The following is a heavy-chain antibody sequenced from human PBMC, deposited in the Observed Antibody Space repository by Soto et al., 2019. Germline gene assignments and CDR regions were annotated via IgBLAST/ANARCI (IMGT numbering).Heavy chain of an antibody. J-gene: IGHJ6*02. CDR1: GLTFSNYW. V-gene: IGHV3-74*01. Sequence: GGSLRLSCAASGLTFSNYWMHWVRQAPGQGLVWVSRISNDGTITDYADSVKGRFTVSRDNAKNTQSLQMDSLRSEDTAVYFCASAVDYDFWSGTTHYGMDVWGQGTTVTVSS. CDR2: ISNDGTIT. D-gene: IGHD3-3*01. CDR3: ASAVDYDFWSGTTHYGMDV.